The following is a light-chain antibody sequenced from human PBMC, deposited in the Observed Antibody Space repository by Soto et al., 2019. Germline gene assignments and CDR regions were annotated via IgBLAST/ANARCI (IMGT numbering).Light chain of an antibody. CDR2: KAS. Sequence: DIQMPQSPSSVSASVGDTVTVSCRASQVSSSWLAWYQQKPGRAPNLLIYKASTLQTGVPSRFSGSGSGTDFTLTITNLQPEDFATYYCHQASSFPLSFGGGTKVEIK. J-gene: IGKJ4*01. CDR3: HQASSFPLS. CDR1: QVSSSW. V-gene: IGKV1-12*01.